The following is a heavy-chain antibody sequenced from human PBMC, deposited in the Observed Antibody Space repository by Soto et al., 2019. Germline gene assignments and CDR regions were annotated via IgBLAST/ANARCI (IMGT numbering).Heavy chain of an antibody. CDR2: ISPYSGDT. J-gene: IGHJ4*02. D-gene: IGHD6-13*01. CDR3: ARIFIAKGRRALDS. Sequence: GSVEACSKASGYPFTGHYIHSVRQAPGQGLEWVGWISPYSGDTNYEQKFQGRVTMTRDTSKTTAYMELSRLRSDYTAVYYCARIFIAKGRRALDSWGQGTLVTVSS. CDR1: GYPFTGHY. V-gene: IGHV1-2*02.